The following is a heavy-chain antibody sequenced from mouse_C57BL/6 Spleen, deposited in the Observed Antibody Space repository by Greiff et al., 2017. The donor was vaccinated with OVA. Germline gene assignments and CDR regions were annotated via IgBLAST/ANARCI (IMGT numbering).Heavy chain of an antibody. J-gene: IGHJ3*01. CDR1: GYSITSGYF. CDR3: ARDRDYDEIAD. D-gene: IGHD2-4*01. CDR2: ISYDGSN. Sequence: ESGPGLVKPSPSLSLTCSVTGYSITSGYFWNWIRQFPGNQLEWMGYISYDGSNNYNPSLKNRIPLTRDTSKNQFFLKLKSVTTEDTATYYCARDRDYDEIADWGQGTLVTVSA. V-gene: IGHV3-6*01.